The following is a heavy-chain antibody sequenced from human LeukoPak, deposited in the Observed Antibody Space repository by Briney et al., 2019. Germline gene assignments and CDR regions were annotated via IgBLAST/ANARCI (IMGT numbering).Heavy chain of an antibody. CDR2: IKSKTDGGTI. CDR1: GFTFSNAW. J-gene: IGHJ2*01. CDR3: TTNIGPDSSGYYSNWYFDL. V-gene: IGHV3-15*01. D-gene: IGHD3-22*01. Sequence: PGGSLRLSCAASGFTFSNAWMSWVRQAPGKGLEWVGRIKSKTDGGTIDYAAPGKGRFTISRDDSKNTLYLQMNSLKTEDTAVYYCTTNIGPDSSGYYSNWYFDLWGRGTLVTVSS.